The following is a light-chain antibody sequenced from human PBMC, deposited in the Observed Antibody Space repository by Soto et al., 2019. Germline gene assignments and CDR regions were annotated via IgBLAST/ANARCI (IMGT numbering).Light chain of an antibody. Sequence: QSALTQPASVSGSPAQSITISCSGTSSDVGSYNYVSWYQLHPGKAPKLMIYEVSNRPSGVSNRFSGSKSGETASLTISGLQAEDEADYSCSSYTTRTTLYVFGTGTKVTVL. V-gene: IGLV2-14*01. CDR1: SSDVGSYNY. CDR3: SSYTTRTTLYV. J-gene: IGLJ1*01. CDR2: EVS.